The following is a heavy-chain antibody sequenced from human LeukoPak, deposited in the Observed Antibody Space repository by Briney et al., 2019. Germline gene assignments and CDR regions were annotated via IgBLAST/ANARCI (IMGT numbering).Heavy chain of an antibody. CDR2: IKQGGSEK. Sequence: GGSLRLSCAASGFTFSSYWMSWVRQAPGKGLEWVANIKQGGSEKYYVDSVKGRFTISRDNAKNSLYLQMNSLRAEDTAVYYCARVGFNDYYYYYGMDVWGKGTTVTVSS. CDR3: ARVGFNDYYYYYGMDV. D-gene: IGHD2-8*01. CDR1: GFTFSSYW. J-gene: IGHJ6*04. V-gene: IGHV3-7*03.